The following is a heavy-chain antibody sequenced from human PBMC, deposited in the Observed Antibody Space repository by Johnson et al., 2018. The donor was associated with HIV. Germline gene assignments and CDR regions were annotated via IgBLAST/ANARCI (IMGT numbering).Heavy chain of an antibody. D-gene: IGHD3-10*01. CDR2: ISGSGSII. V-gene: IGHV3-11*04. J-gene: IGHJ3*02. CDR3: ARDRRYYGSGSYGGAFDI. CDR1: GFTFSDHY. Sequence: QVLLVESGGGLVKPGGSLKLSCAVSGFTFSDHYMSWIRQTPGKGLQWVSYISGSGSIIYSTDSVKGRFTISRDNSKNTLYLQMNSLRAEDTAVYYCARDRRYYGSGSYGGAFDIWGQGTVVTVSS.